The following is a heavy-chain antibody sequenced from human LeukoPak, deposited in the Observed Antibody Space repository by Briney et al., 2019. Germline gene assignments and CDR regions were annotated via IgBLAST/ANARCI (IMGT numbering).Heavy chain of an antibody. CDR2: INPNSGGA. Sequence: ASVKVSCKASGDTFTGYHIHWVRQAPGQGLEWMGWINPNSGGANSAQKFLGRVSMTRDTSISTVYMDLTSLRSDDTAIYYCARDSGSSGWDPSSFLDYWGRGTVVTVSS. J-gene: IGHJ4*02. CDR1: GDTFTGYH. D-gene: IGHD6-19*01. CDR3: ARDSGSSGWDPSSFLDY. V-gene: IGHV1-2*02.